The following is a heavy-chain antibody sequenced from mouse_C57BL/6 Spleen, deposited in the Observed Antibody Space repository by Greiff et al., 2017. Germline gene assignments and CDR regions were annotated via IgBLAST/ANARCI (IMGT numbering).Heavy chain of an antibody. D-gene: IGHD2-3*01. J-gene: IGHJ2*01. CDR3: ARRNDYVDY. CDR1: GYTFTSYW. Sequence: QVQLKQPGAELVMPGASVKLSCKASGYTFTSYWMHWVKQRPGQGLEWIGEIDPSDSYTNYNQKFKGKSTLTVDKSSSTAYMQLSSLTSEDSAVYYCARRNDYVDYWGQGTTLTVSS. CDR2: IDPSDSYT. V-gene: IGHV1-69*01.